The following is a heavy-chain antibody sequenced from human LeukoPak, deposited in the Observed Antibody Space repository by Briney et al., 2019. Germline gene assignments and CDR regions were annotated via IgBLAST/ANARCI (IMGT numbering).Heavy chain of an antibody. V-gene: IGHV4-39*01. Sequence: SETLSLTCTVSGGSISSSSDYWGWIRQPPGQGLEWIGSIYYSGSTYYNPSLKSRVTISVDTSKNQFSLKLSSVTAADTAVYYCARQWLVRGSAFDIWGQGTMVTVSS. D-gene: IGHD6-19*01. CDR1: GGSISSSSDY. J-gene: IGHJ3*02. CDR2: IYYSGST. CDR3: ARQWLVRGSAFDI.